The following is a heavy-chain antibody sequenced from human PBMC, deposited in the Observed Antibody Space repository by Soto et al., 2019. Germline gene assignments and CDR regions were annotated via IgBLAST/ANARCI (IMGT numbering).Heavy chain of an antibody. CDR2: IIPIFGTA. V-gene: IGHV1-69*13. CDR3: ARVPGYCTNGVCYTYGMDV. CDR1: GGTFSSYA. J-gene: IGHJ6*02. Sequence: SVKVSCKASGGTFSSYAISWVRQAPGQGLEWMGGIIPIFGTANYAQKFQGRVTITADESTSTAYMELSSLRSEDTAVYYCARVPGYCTNGVCYTYGMDVWGQGTTVTVSS. D-gene: IGHD2-8*01.